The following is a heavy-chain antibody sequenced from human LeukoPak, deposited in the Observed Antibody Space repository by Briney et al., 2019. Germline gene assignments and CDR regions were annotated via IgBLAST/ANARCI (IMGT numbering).Heavy chain of an antibody. V-gene: IGHV5-51*01. CDR2: IYPGDSDT. CDR3: ARARGYSAYDPFDY. Sequence: GESLKISCKGSGYIFTSYWIGWVRQKPGKGLEWMGIIYPGDSDTRYSPSFQGQVTISADKSISTAYLQWSSLKASDTAVYYCARARGYSAYDPFDYWGQGTLVTVSS. D-gene: IGHD5-12*01. CDR1: GYIFTSYW. J-gene: IGHJ4*02.